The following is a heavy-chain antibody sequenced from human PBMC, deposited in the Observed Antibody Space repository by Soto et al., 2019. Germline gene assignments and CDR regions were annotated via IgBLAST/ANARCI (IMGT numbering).Heavy chain of an antibody. CDR1: GFSFSTYG. V-gene: IGHV3-30*18. J-gene: IGHJ2*01. CDR3: AKAPSSGYPRGYFDF. CDR2: ISHDGGNE. Sequence: QVHLEESGGGVVQPGRSLRLSCAASGFSFSTYGMHWVRQAPGKGLEWVAVISHDGGNEYYADSVKGRFSISRDRSKNQVYLQMTNVRAEDTAVYYCAKAPSSGYPRGYFDFWRLGTLVTVPS. D-gene: IGHD3-22*01.